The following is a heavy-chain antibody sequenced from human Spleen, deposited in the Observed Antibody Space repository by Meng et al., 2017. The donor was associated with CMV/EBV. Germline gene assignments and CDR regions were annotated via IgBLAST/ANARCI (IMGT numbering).Heavy chain of an antibody. CDR1: GFTFSNYW. D-gene: IGHD6-19*01. J-gene: IGHJ5*02. CDR3: ARDLRSLTSIAVGCDP. CDR2: IKEDGSEK. Sequence: GESLKISCAASGFTFSNYWMTWVRQAPGKGLEWVANIKEDGSEKYYVASVKGRFTISRDNAKNSLYLQMNSLGVEDTGFYYCARDLRSLTSIAVGCDPWGQGTLVTVSS. V-gene: IGHV3-7*01.